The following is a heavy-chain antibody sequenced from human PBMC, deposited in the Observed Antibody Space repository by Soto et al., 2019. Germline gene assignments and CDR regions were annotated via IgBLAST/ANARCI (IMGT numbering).Heavy chain of an antibody. V-gene: IGHV3-48*02. CDR3: ARDLGCAFDS. D-gene: IGHD6-19*01. CDR1: GFTFSTFS. Sequence: EVQLVESGGGSVQPGGSLRLSCAASGFTFSTFSMNWVRQAPGRGLEWISYISGGGRPISYADSVKGRFTISRHNAKNTLYLQMDSLTDEDTAVYYCARDLGCAFDSWGQGTLVTVSS. CDR2: ISGGGRPI. J-gene: IGHJ4*02.